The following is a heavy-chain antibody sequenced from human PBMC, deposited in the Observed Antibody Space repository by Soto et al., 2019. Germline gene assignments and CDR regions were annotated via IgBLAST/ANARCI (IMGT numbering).Heavy chain of an antibody. V-gene: IGHV4-31*03. CDR3: AREVRQSWNYYYYGMDV. CDR2: IYYSGST. J-gene: IGHJ6*02. CDR1: GGSISSGGYY. D-gene: IGHD6-13*01. Sequence: KPSETLSLTCTVSGGSISSGGYYWSWIRQHPGKGLEWIGYIYYSGSTYYNPSLKSRVTISVDTSKNQFSLKLSSVTAADTAVYYCAREVRQSWNYYYYGMDVWGQGTTVTVSS.